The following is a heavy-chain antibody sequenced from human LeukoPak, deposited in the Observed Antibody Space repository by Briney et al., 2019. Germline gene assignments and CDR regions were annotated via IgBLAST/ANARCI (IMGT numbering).Heavy chain of an antibody. J-gene: IGHJ4*02. D-gene: IGHD1-26*01. CDR3: AKGGSYYELDY. Sequence: PGGSLRLSCVASGFTFEDYAMHWVRQAPGKGLEWVSGISWNSGSIGYADSVKGRFTISRDNAKNSLYVQMNSLRAEDMALYYCAKGGSYYELDYWGQGTLVTVS. V-gene: IGHV3-9*03. CDR1: GFTFEDYA. CDR2: ISWNSGSI.